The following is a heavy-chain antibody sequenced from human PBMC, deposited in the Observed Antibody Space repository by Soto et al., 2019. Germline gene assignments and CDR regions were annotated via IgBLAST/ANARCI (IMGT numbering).Heavy chain of an antibody. CDR2: IKQDGSEK. Sequence: GGSLRLSCAASGFTFSSYWMSRVRQAPGKGLEWVANIKQDGSEKYYVDSVKGRFTISRDNAKNSLYLQMNSLRAEDTAVYYCARDRRSSSWYGFDAFDIWGQGTMVTVSS. CDR1: GFTFSSYW. J-gene: IGHJ3*02. D-gene: IGHD6-13*01. CDR3: ARDRRSSSWYGFDAFDI. V-gene: IGHV3-7*01.